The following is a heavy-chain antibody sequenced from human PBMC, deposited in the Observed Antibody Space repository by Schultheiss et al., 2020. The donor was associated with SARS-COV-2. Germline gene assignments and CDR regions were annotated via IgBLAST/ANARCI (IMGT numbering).Heavy chain of an antibody. CDR2: INPNSGGT. D-gene: IGHD5-18*01. J-gene: IGHJ3*02. Sequence: ASVKVSCKASGGTFRTYALSWVRQAPGQGLEWMGWINPNSGGTNYAQKFQGWVTMTRDTSISTAYMELSRLRSDDTAVYYCASSRYSYVAAFDIWGQGTMVTVSS. CDR3: ASSRYSYVAAFDI. V-gene: IGHV1-2*04. CDR1: GGTFRTYA.